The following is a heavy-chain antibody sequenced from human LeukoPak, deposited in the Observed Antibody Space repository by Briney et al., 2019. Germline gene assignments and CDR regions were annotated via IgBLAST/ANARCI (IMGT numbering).Heavy chain of an antibody. J-gene: IGHJ5*02. CDR1: GGSIRSSYYY. Sequence: SETLSLTCTVSGGSIRSSYYYWGWTPQPPGKGLAWIGSIYDSGNTYYNPTLKSPVTISVDTTKNQLSLKLNSVTAADTALYFCARYYGPWGQGTLVTVSS. D-gene: IGHD3-16*01. V-gene: IGHV4-39*01. CDR2: IYDSGNT. CDR3: ARYYGP.